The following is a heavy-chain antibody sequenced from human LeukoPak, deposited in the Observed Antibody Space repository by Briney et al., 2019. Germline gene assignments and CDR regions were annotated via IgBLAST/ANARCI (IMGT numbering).Heavy chain of an antibody. J-gene: IGHJ4*02. CDR3: AREGRNIAARPLFDY. CDR2: INPSGGST. V-gene: IGHV1-46*01. CDR1: GYTFTSYY. D-gene: IGHD6-6*01. Sequence: GASVKVSCKASGYTFTSYYMHWVRQAPGQGLERMGIINPSGGSTSYAQKFQGRVTMTRDTPTSTVYMELSSLRSEDTAVYYCAREGRNIAARPLFDYWGQGTLVTVSS.